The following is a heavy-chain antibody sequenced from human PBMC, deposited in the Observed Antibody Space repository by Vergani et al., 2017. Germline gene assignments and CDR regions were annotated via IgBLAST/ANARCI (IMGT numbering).Heavy chain of an antibody. CDR1: GYRFTGYW. V-gene: IGHV5-51*01. J-gene: IGHJ3*01. Sequence: EVQLVQSGAEVKKPGESLKISCKGSGYRFTGYWIAWVRQMPGKGLEYVGIIYPGDSDTRYSPAFQGQVTMSADKSIDTAYLQWSSLKASDTGTYYCARPLSPGTTTGAVDVWGQGTKVTVSS. CDR2: IYPGDSDT. D-gene: IGHD1-26*01. CDR3: ARPLSPGTTTGAVDV.